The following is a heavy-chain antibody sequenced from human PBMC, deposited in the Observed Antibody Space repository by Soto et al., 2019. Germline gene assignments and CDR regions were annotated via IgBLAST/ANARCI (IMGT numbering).Heavy chain of an antibody. D-gene: IGHD6-13*01. Sequence: QVQLVQSGAEVKKPGASVKVSCKASGYTFTSYGISWVRQAPGQGLEWMGWISAYNGNTNYAQKLQGRVTMTKDTSTSTADMELRSLRSDDTAVYYCACAEYVSIAAAGCFDYWGQGTLVTVSS. CDR3: ACAEYVSIAAAGCFDY. CDR1: GYTFTSYG. V-gene: IGHV1-18*01. CDR2: ISAYNGNT. J-gene: IGHJ4*02.